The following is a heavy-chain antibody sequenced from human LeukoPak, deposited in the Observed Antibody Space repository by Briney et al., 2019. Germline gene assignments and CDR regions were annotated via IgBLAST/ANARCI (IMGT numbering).Heavy chain of an antibody. Sequence: AGSLRLSCVASGFTFSGHWMHWVRQVPGKGLMAVSRITPDGNAAAYADSVKGRFTISRDNAKNTLYLEMNSLTAEDTALYHCTRSGYSNGYDYWGQGTLVTVSS. CDR3: TRSGYSNGYDY. CDR1: GFTFSGHW. CDR2: ITPDGNAA. V-gene: IGHV3-74*03. J-gene: IGHJ4*02. D-gene: IGHD2-15*01.